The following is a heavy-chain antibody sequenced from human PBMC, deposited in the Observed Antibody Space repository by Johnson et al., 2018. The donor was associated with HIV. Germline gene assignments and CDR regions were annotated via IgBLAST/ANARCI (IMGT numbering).Heavy chain of an antibody. CDR3: AKEAPDDAFDI. CDR2: ITLAGVKK. Sequence: VQLVESGGGVVQPGRSLRLSCAASGFTFSTYGMAWVRQAPGKGLEWVAEITLAGVKKHYVDSVRGRFTISRDNSKGTLFLQMNSLRAEDTAVYYCAKEAPDDAFDIWGQGTMVTVSS. CDR1: GFTFSTYG. V-gene: IGHV3-30*18. J-gene: IGHJ3*02.